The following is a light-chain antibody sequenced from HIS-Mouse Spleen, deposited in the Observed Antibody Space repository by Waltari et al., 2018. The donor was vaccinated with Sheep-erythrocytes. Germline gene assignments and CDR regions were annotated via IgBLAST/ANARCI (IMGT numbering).Light chain of an antibody. CDR1: QSLVHSDGNTY. J-gene: IGKJ4*01. Sequence: DVVMTQSPLSLPVTLGQPASISCRSSQSLVHSDGNTYLNWFQQRPGQSSRRLIYKVSNRDSGVPDRFSGSGSGTDFTLKISRVEAEDVGVYYCMQGTPPLTFGGGTKVEIK. V-gene: IGKV2-30*02. CDR2: KVS. CDR3: MQGTPPLT.